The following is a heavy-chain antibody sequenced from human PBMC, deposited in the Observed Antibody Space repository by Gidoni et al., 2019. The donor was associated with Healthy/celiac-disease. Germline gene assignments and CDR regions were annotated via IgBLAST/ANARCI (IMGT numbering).Heavy chain of an antibody. CDR2: ISYDGSNK. D-gene: IGHD2-15*01. V-gene: IGHV3-30*18. Sequence: QVQLVESGGGLVQPGRSLRLSCAASGFTFSSYGMHWVRQAPGKGLEWVAVISYDGSNKYYADSVKGRFTISRDNSKNTLYLQMNSLRAEDTAVYYCAKDSCSGGSCYPGGLDYWGQGTLVTVSS. CDR3: AKDSCSGGSCYPGGLDY. CDR1: GFTFSSYG. J-gene: IGHJ4*02.